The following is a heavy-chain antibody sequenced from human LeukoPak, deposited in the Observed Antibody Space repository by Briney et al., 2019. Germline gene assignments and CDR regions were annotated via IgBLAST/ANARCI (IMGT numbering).Heavy chain of an antibody. D-gene: IGHD3-22*01. CDR3: ARGLPPRRNYDSSGYYSYYFDY. V-gene: IGHV1-18*01. J-gene: IGHJ4*02. Sequence: ASVKVSCKASSYTFTNYAFTWVRQAPGQGLEWMGWISAYNGNTNYAQKLQGRVTMTTDTSTSTAYMELRSLTSDDTAVFYCARGLPPRRNYDSSGYYSYYFDYWGQGTLVTVSS. CDR2: ISAYNGNT. CDR1: SYTFTNYA.